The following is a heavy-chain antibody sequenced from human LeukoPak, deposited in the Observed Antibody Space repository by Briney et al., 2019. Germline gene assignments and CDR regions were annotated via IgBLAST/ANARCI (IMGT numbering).Heavy chain of an antibody. CDR3: ARRGDSNNNWFDP. CDR1: GYSFTSYW. V-gene: IGHV5-51*01. D-gene: IGHD4-11*01. Sequence: GESLKISCKGSGYSFTSYWIGWVRPVPGQGLEWMGIIYPGDSDTRYRPSFQGQVTISADKSISTAYLQWSSLKASDTAMYYCARRGDSNNNWFDPWGQGTLVTVSS. CDR2: IYPGDSDT. J-gene: IGHJ5*02.